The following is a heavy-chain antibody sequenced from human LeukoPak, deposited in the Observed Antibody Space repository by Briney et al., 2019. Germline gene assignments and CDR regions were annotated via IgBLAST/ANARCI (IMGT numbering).Heavy chain of an antibody. D-gene: IGHD2-2*01. V-gene: IGHV3-15*01. CDR2: IKNKVDGGTT. CDR3: STDYSSRWYDH. CDR1: GFTFSDYY. Sequence: GGSLRLSCAASGFTFSDYYMSWVRQAPGKGLEWVGRIKNKVDGGTTDYAAPVKGRFTISRDDSKNTVFLQMNSLKTEDTAVYYRSTDYSSRWYDHWGQGTLVTVSS. J-gene: IGHJ5*02.